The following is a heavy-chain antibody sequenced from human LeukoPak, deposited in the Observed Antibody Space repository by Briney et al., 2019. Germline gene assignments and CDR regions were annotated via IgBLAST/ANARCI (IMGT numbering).Heavy chain of an antibody. D-gene: IGHD2-15*01. CDR1: GGSFSGYY. CDR2: INHSGST. CDR3: ARDPLVVVAATPSWYFDL. J-gene: IGHJ2*01. V-gene: IGHV4-34*01. Sequence: SSETLSLTCAVYGGSFSGYYWSWIRQPPGKGLEWIGEINHSGSTNYNPSLKSRVTISVDTSKNQFSLKLSSVTAADTAVYYCARDPLVVVAATPSWYFDLWGRGTLVTVSS.